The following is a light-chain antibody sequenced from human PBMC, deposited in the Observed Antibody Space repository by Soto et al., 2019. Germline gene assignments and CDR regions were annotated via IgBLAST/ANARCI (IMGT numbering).Light chain of an antibody. CDR3: TLYASGSAYV. CDR2: DVS. J-gene: IGLJ1*01. V-gene: IGLV2-18*01. CDR1: SSDVGGYNR. Sequence: QSALTQPPSVSWSPGQSVAISCTGTSSDVGGYNRVSWYQQAPGKAPKLLIYDVSNRPSGGSTRFSGSKSGNTASLTIAGLQAEDEADYYCTLYASGSAYVFGPGTKGTV.